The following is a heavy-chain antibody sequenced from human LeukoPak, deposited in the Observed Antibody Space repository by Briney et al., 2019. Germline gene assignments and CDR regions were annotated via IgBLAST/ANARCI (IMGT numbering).Heavy chain of an antibody. V-gene: IGHV3-23*01. J-gene: IGHJ6*03. CDR1: GFTFNKYA. D-gene: IGHD1-1*01. Sequence: PGGSLRLSCAASGFTFNKYAMSWVRQAPGMGLEWLSYVSGSGGATYYADSVKGRFTISRDNSKNTVYLQMGSLRADDTAVYYCAKNRGGTYKYYMDVWGNGTTVTVSS. CDR3: AKNRGGTYKYYMDV. CDR2: VSGSGGAT.